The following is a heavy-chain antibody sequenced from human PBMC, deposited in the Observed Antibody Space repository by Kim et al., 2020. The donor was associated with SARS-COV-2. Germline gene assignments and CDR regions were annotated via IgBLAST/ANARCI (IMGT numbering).Heavy chain of an antibody. CDR3: ARRKVTVTIGDFAP. J-gene: IGHJ5*02. D-gene: IGHD4-17*01. CDR2: IYYSGST. V-gene: IGHV4-39*01. Sequence: SETLSLTCTVSGGSISSSSYYWGWIRQPPGKGLEWIGSIYYSGSTYYNPSLKSRVTISVDTSKNQFSLKLSSVTAADTAVYYCARRKVTVTIGDFAPWGQGTLVTVSS. CDR1: GGSISSSSYY.